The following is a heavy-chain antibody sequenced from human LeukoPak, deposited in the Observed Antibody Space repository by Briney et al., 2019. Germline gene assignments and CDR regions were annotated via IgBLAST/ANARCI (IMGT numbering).Heavy chain of an antibody. V-gene: IGHV1-46*01. Sequence: GASVEVSCKAFGFTFTDYCMHWLRQAPGQGLEWMGEMSPSGGRTSYAQKFQGRVTMTRDTSTSTAYMELTSLSSEDTAVYYCARDHDYGDYEGPAAFDSWGPGTLVTVTS. CDR3: ARDHDYGDYEGPAAFDS. J-gene: IGHJ4*02. CDR1: GFTFTDYC. CDR2: MSPSGGRT. D-gene: IGHD4-17*01.